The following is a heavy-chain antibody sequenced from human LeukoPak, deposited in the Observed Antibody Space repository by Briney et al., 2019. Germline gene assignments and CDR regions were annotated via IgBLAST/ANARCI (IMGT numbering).Heavy chain of an antibody. D-gene: IGHD3-22*01. CDR2: INPNSGGT. J-gene: IGHJ5*02. CDR1: GYTFTGYY. Sequence: ASVKVSCKASGYTFTGYYMHWVRQAPGQGLEWMGWINPNSGGTNYAQKFQGRVTMTRDTSISTAYMQLSRLRSDDTAMYYCARGLHRAGGVVVFDPWGQGTLVTVSS. CDR3: ARGLHRAGGVVVFDP. V-gene: IGHV1-2*02.